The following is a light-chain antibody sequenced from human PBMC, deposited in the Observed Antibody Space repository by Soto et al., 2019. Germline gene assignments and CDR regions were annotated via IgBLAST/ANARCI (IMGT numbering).Light chain of an antibody. CDR3: QQRSNWPPSIT. CDR1: QSISGY. J-gene: IGKJ5*01. Sequence: EIVLTQSPVTLSLSPGERATLSCMASQSISGYLAWYQQKPGQAPRLLIYDVSNRATGIPARFSGSGSGTDFTLTISSLEPEDFAVYYCQQRSNWPPSITFGQGTRLEIK. CDR2: DVS. V-gene: IGKV3-11*01.